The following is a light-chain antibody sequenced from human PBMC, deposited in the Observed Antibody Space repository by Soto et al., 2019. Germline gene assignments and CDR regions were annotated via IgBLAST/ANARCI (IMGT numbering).Light chain of an antibody. CDR3: QQYDKWPLT. CDR2: GES. J-gene: IGKJ4*01. CDR1: QSVGYH. Sequence: EIVMTQSPATLSVSPGERATLSCRASQSVGYHLAWYQQKVGQAPRLLIYGESTRATAIPARFSGSGSATEFILTISSLQSEDSAVYYCQQYDKWPLTFGGGTKVEI. V-gene: IGKV3D-15*01.